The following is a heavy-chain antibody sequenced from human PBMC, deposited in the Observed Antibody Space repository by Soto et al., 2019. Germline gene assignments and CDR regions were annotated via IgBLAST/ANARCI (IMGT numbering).Heavy chain of an antibody. V-gene: IGHV2-5*02. CDR2: IYWDDDK. J-gene: IGHJ4*02. CDR3: AHMGSPTFDS. D-gene: IGHD1-26*01. Sequence: QITLKESGPTLVKPTQTLTLTCTFSGFSLSTSGVGVGWIRQPPGKALEWLALIYWDDDKRYSPSLKSTLTITKGTSKNQVVLTMTNMDPVDTATYYCAHMGSPTFDSWGKGTLVTVSS. CDR1: GFSLSTSGVG.